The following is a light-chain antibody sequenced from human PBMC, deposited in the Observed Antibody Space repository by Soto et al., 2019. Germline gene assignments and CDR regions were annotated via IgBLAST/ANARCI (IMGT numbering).Light chain of an antibody. CDR1: QSITTN. CDR3: QQYNDWPPKRT. CDR2: GAS. V-gene: IGKV3-15*01. Sequence: EVVMTQSPVTLSVSPGERATLSCRASQSITTNLAWYQQKPGQAPRLLISGASTRATGVPARFSGSGSGTQFTLTISSLLSEDFALYYCQQYNDWPPKRTFGQGTRVDFK. J-gene: IGKJ1*01.